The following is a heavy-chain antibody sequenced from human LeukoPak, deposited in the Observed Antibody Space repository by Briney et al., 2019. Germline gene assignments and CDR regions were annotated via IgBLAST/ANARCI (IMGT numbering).Heavy chain of an antibody. J-gene: IGHJ6*03. CDR3: TSPQGPIFYYYYMDV. Sequence: GGSLRLSCAASGFTVSSNYMSWVRQASGKGLEWVGRIRSEANSYATAYAASVKGRFTISRDDSKNTAYLQMNSLKTEDTAVYYCTSPQGPIFYYYYMDVWGKGTTVTVSS. CDR1: GFTVSSNY. CDR2: IRSEANSYAT. D-gene: IGHD2-21*01. V-gene: IGHV3-73*01.